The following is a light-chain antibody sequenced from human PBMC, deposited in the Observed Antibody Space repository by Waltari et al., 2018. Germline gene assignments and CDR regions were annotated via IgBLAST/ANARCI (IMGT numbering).Light chain of an antibody. J-gene: IGLJ1*01. V-gene: IGLV3-21*04. CDR3: HVWHPHVDPGV. Sequence: SYVVTQPPSVSVAPGETAPITCGGDNLGNYISHWYQQKTGQAPALIIFYDRDRPSGIPDRFSGSNSGNTATLTISRVEAGDEARYYCHVWHPHVDPGVFGTGTEVTVL. CDR1: NLGNYI. CDR2: YDR.